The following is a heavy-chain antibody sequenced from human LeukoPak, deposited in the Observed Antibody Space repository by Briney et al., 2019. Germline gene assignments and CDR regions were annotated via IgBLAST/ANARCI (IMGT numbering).Heavy chain of an antibody. CDR2: IYHSGTT. V-gene: IGHV4-38-2*02. CDR1: GYSISSGYY. D-gene: IGHD6-19*01. Sequence: SETLSLTCTVSGYSISSGYYWGWIRQPPGKGLEWIGSIYHSGTTSYDPSLKSRVTISVDTSKNQLSLKLTSVTAADTAVYYCARWDDSAWGFGNWGPGTLVTVSS. CDR3: ARWDDSAWGFGN. J-gene: IGHJ4*02.